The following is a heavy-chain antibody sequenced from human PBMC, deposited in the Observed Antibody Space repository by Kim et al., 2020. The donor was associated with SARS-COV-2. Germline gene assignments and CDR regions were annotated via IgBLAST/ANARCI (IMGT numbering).Heavy chain of an antibody. D-gene: IGHD5-12*01. CDR3: ASEMATIGWNWFDT. CDR2: IIPIFGTA. CDR1: GGTFSSYA. Sequence: SVKVSCKASGGTFSSYAISWVRQAPGQGREWMGGIIPIFGTANYAQKFQGRVTITADESTSTASMELSSLRSEDTAVYYCASEMATIGWNWFDTWGQGTLVTVSS. J-gene: IGHJ5*02. V-gene: IGHV1-69*13.